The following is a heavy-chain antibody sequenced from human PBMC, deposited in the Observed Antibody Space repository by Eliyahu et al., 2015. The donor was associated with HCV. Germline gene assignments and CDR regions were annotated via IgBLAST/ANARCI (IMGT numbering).Heavy chain of an antibody. Sequence: QVHLVQSGAEVKKPGSSVKVSCKTSGGXFSXYGXTWVRQAPGQGLEWMGGIIPIYGTPSYXQXFQGRVTFIADESTSSAYMELNSLRFEDTAMYFCARPLQPVLRLFERSTPDYDVYLMDVWGQGTTVIVSS. CDR1: GGXFSXYG. V-gene: IGHV1-69*01. D-gene: IGHD3-3*01. J-gene: IGHJ6*02. CDR3: ARPLQPVLRLFERSTPDYDVYLMDV. CDR2: IIPIYGTP.